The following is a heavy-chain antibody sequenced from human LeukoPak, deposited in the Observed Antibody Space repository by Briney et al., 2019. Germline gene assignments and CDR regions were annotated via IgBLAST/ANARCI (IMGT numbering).Heavy chain of an antibody. D-gene: IGHD6-13*01. J-gene: IGHJ4*02. Sequence: PSETLSLTCTVSGGSISSYYWSWIRQPPGKGLGWIGYIYYSGTTNYNPSLKSRVTISVDTPKNQFSLKLSSVTAADTAVYYCARGVYIAAAQYAYWGQGTLVTVSS. CDR3: ARGVYIAAAQYAY. V-gene: IGHV4-59*01. CDR2: IYYSGTT. CDR1: GGSISSYY.